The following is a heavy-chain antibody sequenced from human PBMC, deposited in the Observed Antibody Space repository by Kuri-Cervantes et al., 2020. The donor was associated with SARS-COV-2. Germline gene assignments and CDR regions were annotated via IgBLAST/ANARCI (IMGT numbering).Heavy chain of an antibody. Sequence: GESLKISCVASGFTFSRYSMNWVRQAPGKGLEWVAVIWYDGSNKYYADSVKGRFTISRDNSKNTLYLQMNSLRAEDTAVYYCARDWETYSGSYISGYWGQGTLVTVSS. CDR3: ARDWETYSGSYISGY. D-gene: IGHD1-26*01. CDR1: GFTFSRYS. V-gene: IGHV3-33*08. CDR2: IWYDGSNK. J-gene: IGHJ4*02.